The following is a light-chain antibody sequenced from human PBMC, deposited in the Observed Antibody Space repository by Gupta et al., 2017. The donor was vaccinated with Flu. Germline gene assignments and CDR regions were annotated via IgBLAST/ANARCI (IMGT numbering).Light chain of an antibody. V-gene: IGLV1-51*01. J-gene: IGLJ1*01. CDR3: GTWALSLTAVYV. CDR1: YSNIGDSY. Sequence: QSVLTQPPSVSAAPGQTVTISCSGNYSNIGDSYVSWYQQLPGTAPKLVIYDDHKRPSGIPDRFSGSKSGTSDTLGITGLQSGDEADYDCGTWALSLTAVYVFGTGTKVTVL. CDR2: DDH.